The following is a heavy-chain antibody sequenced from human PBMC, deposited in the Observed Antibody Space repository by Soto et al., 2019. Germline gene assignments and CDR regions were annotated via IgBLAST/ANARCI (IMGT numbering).Heavy chain of an antibody. J-gene: IGHJ4*02. Sequence: EVQLLESGGGLVQPGGSLRLSCAASGFTFSSYAMSWVRQAPGKGLEWVSAISGDGRTTNYADSVGGRFTISRDNAKNTLYVQMNSLRAEDTAVYYCVRGNSGYGNFDYWGQGTLVTVSS. CDR2: ISGDGRTT. D-gene: IGHD5-12*01. V-gene: IGHV3-23*01. CDR1: GFTFSSYA. CDR3: VRGNSGYGNFDY.